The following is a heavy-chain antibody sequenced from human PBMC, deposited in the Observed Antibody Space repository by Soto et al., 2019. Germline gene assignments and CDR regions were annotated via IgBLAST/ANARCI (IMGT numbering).Heavy chain of an antibody. Sequence: EVQLVESGGGLVQPGGSLRLSCAASGFTFSSYWMHWVRQAPGKGLVWVPRINSDGSSTTYADSVKGRFTISRDNAKNTLYLQMNSLRAEDTAVYHCAKADYRARGAFDIWGQGTMVTVPS. CDR3: AKADYRARGAFDI. CDR1: GFTFSSYW. J-gene: IGHJ3*02. D-gene: IGHD4-4*01. CDR2: INSDGSST. V-gene: IGHV3-74*01.